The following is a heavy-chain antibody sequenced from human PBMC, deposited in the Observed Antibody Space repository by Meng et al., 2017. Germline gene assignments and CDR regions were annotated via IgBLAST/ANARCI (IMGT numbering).Heavy chain of an antibody. V-gene: IGHV3-23*01. D-gene: IGHD3-22*01. CDR2: ISGSGGST. CDR1: GFTFSSYA. CDR3: AKDRYYYDSSGYYDLDY. J-gene: IGHJ4*02. Sequence: GESLKISCAASGFTFSSYAMSWVRQAPGKGLEWVSAISGSGGSTYYADSVKGRFTISRDNSKNTLYLQMNSLRAEDTAVYYCAKDRYYYDSSGYYDLDYWGQG.